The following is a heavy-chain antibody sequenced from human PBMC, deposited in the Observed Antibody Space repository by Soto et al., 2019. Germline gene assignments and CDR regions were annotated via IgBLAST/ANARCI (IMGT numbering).Heavy chain of an antibody. D-gene: IGHD3-10*01. Sequence: SQTLSLTCAISGDSVSSYSAAWNWIRQSPSGCLEWLGRTYYRPRFFSDYAESVKSRIIINPDKSKNQFSLQLKSVTPEDTAVYYCVRDRYSSSGWFDPWGQGTPVTVSS. CDR1: GDSVSSYSAA. CDR2: TYYRPRFFS. J-gene: IGHJ5*02. CDR3: VRDRYSSSGWFDP. V-gene: IGHV6-1*01.